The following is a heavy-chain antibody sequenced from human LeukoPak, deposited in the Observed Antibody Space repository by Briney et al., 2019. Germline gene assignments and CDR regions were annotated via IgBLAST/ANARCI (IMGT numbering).Heavy chain of an antibody. CDR2: IYSDNT. CDR1: GFIVSSNS. D-gene: IGHD4/OR15-4a*01. Sequence: GGSLRLSCAASGFIVSSNSMSWVRQAPGKGLEWVSFIYSDNTHYSDSVKGRFTISRDNSKNTLYLQMNSLRAEDTAVYYCARRAGAYSHPYDYWGQGTLVTVSS. CDR3: ARRAGAYSHPYDY. V-gene: IGHV3-53*01. J-gene: IGHJ4*02.